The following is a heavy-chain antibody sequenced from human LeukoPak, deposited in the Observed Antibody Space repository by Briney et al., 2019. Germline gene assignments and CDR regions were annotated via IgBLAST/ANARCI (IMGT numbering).Heavy chain of an antibody. D-gene: IGHD3-16*01. CDR1: DFTFNSYA. CDR2: ISSSGADT. Sequence: GGSLRLSCAASDFTFNSYALSWVRQAPGKGLEWVSGISSSGADTYYEDSVKGRFTISRDNSKNMLYLQMNSLRAEDTAVYYCAKDLGVGRSDYWGQGTLVTVSS. J-gene: IGHJ4*02. V-gene: IGHV3-23*01. CDR3: AKDLGVGRSDY.